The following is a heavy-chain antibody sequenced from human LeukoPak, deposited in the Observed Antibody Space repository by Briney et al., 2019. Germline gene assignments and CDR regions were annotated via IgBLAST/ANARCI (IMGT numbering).Heavy chain of an antibody. J-gene: IGHJ4*02. CDR1: GDSVSTDIVG. V-gene: IGHV6-1*01. CDR3: ARTQYLGRGCDY. CDR2: TYYRSSWSN. Sequence: SQTLPLTCAITGDSVSTDIVGWNWFRQSPSRGLEWLGRTYYRSSWSNDYAPSVESRITINADTAKNQFSLQLRSVTPEDTAVYYCARTQYLGRGCDYWGRGTLVTVSS. D-gene: IGHD2-15*01.